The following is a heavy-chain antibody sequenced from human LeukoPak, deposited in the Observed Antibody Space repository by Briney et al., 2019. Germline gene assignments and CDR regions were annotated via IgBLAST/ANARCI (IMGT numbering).Heavy chain of an antibody. Sequence: SETLSLTCTVSGDSVSSGYWNWFPQPAGKGLEWIGYIYDSGMTDYSPSLKNRLTISLDTSNNQFSLKLSSVTAADTAVYYCAGRGHRYSRDWGQGILVTVSS. D-gene: IGHD2-15*01. CDR1: GDSVSSGY. J-gene: IGHJ1*01. CDR2: IYDSGMT. V-gene: IGHV4-4*09. CDR3: AGRGHRYSRD.